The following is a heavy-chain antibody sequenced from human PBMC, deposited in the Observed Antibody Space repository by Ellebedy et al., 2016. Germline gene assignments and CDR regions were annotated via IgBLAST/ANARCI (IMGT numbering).Heavy chain of an antibody. D-gene: IGHD3-16*01. CDR3: ARMAGSPLGDLLSSYVYYGLDV. V-gene: IGHV4-59*01. CDR2: VSHRGTS. J-gene: IGHJ6*02. CDR1: GASISGDY. Sequence: SETLSLTXNVSGASISGDYWTWIRQAPGKGLEWVGYVSHRGTSHYSPSLKSRIAISADTSKSQVSLTLTSVTAADTAVYYCARMAGSPLGDLLSSYVYYGLDVWGQGTTVTVSS.